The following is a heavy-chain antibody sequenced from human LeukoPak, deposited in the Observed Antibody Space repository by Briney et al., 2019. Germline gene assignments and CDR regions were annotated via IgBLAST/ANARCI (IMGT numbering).Heavy chain of an antibody. D-gene: IGHD4-17*01. J-gene: IGHJ4*02. CDR1: EYSFTGYY. CDR2: INPNSGGT. V-gene: IGHV1-2*02. CDR3: ARCLSCHGEAWYFDY. Sequence: ASVKLTLTSSEYSFTGYYIHWVRQAPGQGLEWLGWINPNSGGTNFAQKFQGRVTMTRDTSISTAYIELTNLRSDDTAVYFCARCLSCHGEAWYFDYWGQGTLVTVSS.